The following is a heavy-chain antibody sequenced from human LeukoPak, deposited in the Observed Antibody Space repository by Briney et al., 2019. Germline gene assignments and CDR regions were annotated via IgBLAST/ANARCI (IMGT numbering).Heavy chain of an antibody. D-gene: IGHD4-11*01. CDR2: IYSGGNT. CDR1: QFTVSSDY. J-gene: IGHJ4*02. CDR3: ARGLTTLPY. V-gene: IGHV3-66*01. Sequence: GGSLRLSCAASQFTVSSDYMSWVRQAPGKGLEWVSLIYSGGNTYYADSVKGRFTISRDNSKNTLYLQMNSLRAEDTAVYYCARGLTTLPYWGQGTLVTVSS.